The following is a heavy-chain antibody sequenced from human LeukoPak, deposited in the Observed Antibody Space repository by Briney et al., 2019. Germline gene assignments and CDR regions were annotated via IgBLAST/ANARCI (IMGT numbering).Heavy chain of an antibody. CDR3: ARDFNWGFDY. Sequence: GGSLRLSWAASGFTFSTYNMNWVRQAPGEGLEWVAYIRQEGRDTYYADSVKGRFSISRDDSKYTVNLEMNSLRTEDMAVYYCARDFNWGFDYWGQGTLVSVSS. CDR2: IRQEGRDT. CDR1: GFTFSTYN. D-gene: IGHD7-27*01. V-gene: IGHV3-30*02. J-gene: IGHJ4*02.